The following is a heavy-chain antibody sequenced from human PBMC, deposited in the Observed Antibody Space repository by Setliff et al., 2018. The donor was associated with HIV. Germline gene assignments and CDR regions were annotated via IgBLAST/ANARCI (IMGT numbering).Heavy chain of an antibody. V-gene: IGHV4-4*09. Sequence: PSETLSLTCTVSGVSISGHYWSWIRQPPGRGLEWIGYIYSSGSTNFNPPLQSRVTISVDTSKNQFSRKLSSVTAADTAVYYCARHSGVASPTWFDPWGQGTLVTVSS. J-gene: IGHJ5*02. CDR3: ARHSGVASPTWFDP. CDR2: IYSSGST. CDR1: GVSISGHY. D-gene: IGHD3-10*01.